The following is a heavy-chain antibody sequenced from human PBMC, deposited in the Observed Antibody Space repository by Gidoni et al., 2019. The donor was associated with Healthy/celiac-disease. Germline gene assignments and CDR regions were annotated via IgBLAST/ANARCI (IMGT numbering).Heavy chain of an antibody. D-gene: IGHD3-22*01. J-gene: IGHJ3*02. CDR2: INPNSGGT. V-gene: IGHV1-2*02. Sequence: QVQLVTYGAEVKKPGASVKVYCQASGYTFRGYLRHWVRQAPGQGLEWMGWINPNSGGTNYAQKFQGRVTMTRDTSISTAYMELSRLRSDDTAVYYCATDYYDSSGYYYGGAFDIWGQGTMVTVSS. CDR1: GYTFRGYL. CDR3: ATDYYDSSGYYYGGAFDI.